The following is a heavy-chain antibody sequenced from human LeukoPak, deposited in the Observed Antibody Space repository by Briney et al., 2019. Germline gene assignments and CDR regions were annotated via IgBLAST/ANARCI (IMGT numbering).Heavy chain of an antibody. Sequence: GGSLRLSCAASGFTLSTSWMTWVRQAPGKGLEWVSYISSISSIIYYADSVKGRFTISRDNARNSLYLQMNSLRAEDTAVYHCTRSRPGTEAGQPNFDYWGQGTLVTVSS. D-gene: IGHD6-13*01. CDR3: TRSRPGTEAGQPNFDY. V-gene: IGHV3-48*01. J-gene: IGHJ4*02. CDR2: ISSISSII. CDR1: GFTLSTSW.